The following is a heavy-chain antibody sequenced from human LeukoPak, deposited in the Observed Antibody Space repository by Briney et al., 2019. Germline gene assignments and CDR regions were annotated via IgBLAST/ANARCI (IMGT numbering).Heavy chain of an antibody. Sequence: GGSLRLSCAASGFTFSSYEMNWVRQAPGKGLEWVSYISSSGSTIYYADSVKGRFTISRDNAKNSLYLQMNSLGAEDTAVYYCARGVSSGWYGDVNNWFDPWGQGTLVTVSS. CDR3: ARGVSSGWYGDVNNWFDP. CDR1: GFTFSSYE. CDR2: ISSSGSTI. J-gene: IGHJ5*02. D-gene: IGHD6-19*01. V-gene: IGHV3-48*03.